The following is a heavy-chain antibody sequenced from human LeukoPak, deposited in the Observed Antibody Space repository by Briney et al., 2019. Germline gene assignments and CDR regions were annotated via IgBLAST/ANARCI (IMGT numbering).Heavy chain of an antibody. CDR1: GFTFSSYS. J-gene: IGHJ6*03. CDR3: ARGPEEVYYYYYMDV. Sequence: PGGSLRLSCAASGFTFSSYSMNWVRQAPGKGLEWVSYISSSSTIYYADSVKGRFTISRDYAKNSLYLQMNSLRAEDTAVYYCARGPEEVYYYYYMDVWGKGTTVTVSS. V-gene: IGHV3-48*04. CDR2: ISSSSTI.